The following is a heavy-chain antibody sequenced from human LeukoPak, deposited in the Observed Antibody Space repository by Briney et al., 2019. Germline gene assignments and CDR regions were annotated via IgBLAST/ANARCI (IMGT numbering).Heavy chain of an antibody. V-gene: IGHV1-2*02. CDR3: ARDASSHYYFYMDV. J-gene: IGHJ6*03. CDR1: GYTFTGYY. CDR2: INPNSGVT. Sequence: ASVKVSCKASGYTFTGYYMHWVRQAPGQGLEWMGWINPNSGVTNYAQKFQGRVTMTRDTSISTAYMELSRLRSDDTAVYYCARDASSHYYFYMDVWGKGTTVTVSS.